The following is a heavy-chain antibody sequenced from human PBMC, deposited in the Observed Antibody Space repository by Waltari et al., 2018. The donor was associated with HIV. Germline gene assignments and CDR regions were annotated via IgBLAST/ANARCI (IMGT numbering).Heavy chain of an antibody. CDR2: INPNSGGT. D-gene: IGHD6-13*01. J-gene: IGHJ6*02. V-gene: IGHV1-2*02. CDR3: ARGQAGIAAHYYYYGMDV. Sequence: QVQLVQSGAEVKKPGASVKVSCKASGYTFTGSHMHWVRQAPQQGLEWMGWINPNSGGTNYAQKFQGRVTMTRDTSISTAYMELSRLRSDDTAVYYCARGQAGIAAHYYYYGMDVWGQGTTVTVSS. CDR1: GYTFTGSH.